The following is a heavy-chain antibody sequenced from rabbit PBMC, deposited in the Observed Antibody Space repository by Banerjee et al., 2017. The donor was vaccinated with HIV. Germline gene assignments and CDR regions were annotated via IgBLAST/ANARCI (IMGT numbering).Heavy chain of an antibody. J-gene: IGHJ4*01. V-gene: IGHV1S47*01. Sequence: QEQLQESGGGLFQPGGSLTLTCKASGFDFSSNAMCWVRQAPGEGLEWIGYIDPIFGSAYYAGWVNGRFTISSHNAQNTLYLQLNSLTVADTATYFCVRDLAGVTGWNFGLWGQGTLVTVS. CDR3: VRDLAGVTGWNFGL. CDR1: GFDFSSNA. D-gene: IGHD4-1*01. CDR2: IDPIFGSA.